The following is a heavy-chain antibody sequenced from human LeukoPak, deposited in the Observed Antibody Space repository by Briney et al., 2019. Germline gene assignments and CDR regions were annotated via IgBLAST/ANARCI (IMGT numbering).Heavy chain of an antibody. V-gene: IGHV3-66*01. J-gene: IGHJ5*02. D-gene: IGHD6-6*01. Sequence: PGGSLILSCAASGLTFSSDYMSWVRPAPGKGLEWVSVIYSGGGTYYADSVRGRFTISRDNSKNTLYLQLNSLRAEDTAVYYCARYPYSPSSWSDPWGQGTLVTVYS. CDR1: GLTFSSDY. CDR3: ARYPYSPSSWSDP. CDR2: IYSGGGT.